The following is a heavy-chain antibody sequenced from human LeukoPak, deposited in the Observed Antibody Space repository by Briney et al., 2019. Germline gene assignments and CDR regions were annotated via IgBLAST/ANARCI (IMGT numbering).Heavy chain of an antibody. CDR3: ARRSGYYWDAFDI. CDR1: GFNFNAYW. V-gene: IGHV3-7*01. J-gene: IGHJ3*02. Sequence: GGSLRLSCAASGFNFNAYWMNWVRQAPGKGLEWVANIKQDESEKNYVDSVKGRFTISRDNAKNLLCLQMNNLRAEDTAVYYCARRSGYYWDAFDIWGQGTMVTVSS. D-gene: IGHD3-22*01. CDR2: IKQDESEK.